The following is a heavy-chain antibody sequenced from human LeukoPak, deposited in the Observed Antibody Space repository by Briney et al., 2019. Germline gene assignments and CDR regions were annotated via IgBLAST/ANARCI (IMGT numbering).Heavy chain of an antibody. CDR3: ARGANWNYDY. V-gene: IGHV1-18*01. J-gene: IGHJ4*02. D-gene: IGHD1-7*01. Sequence: ASVKVSCKASGYTFTSYGISWVRQAPGQGLEWMGWISAYNGNTTYTQKYQGRVTMTRDMSTSTVYMELSSLRSDDTAVYYCARGANWNYDYWGQGTLVTVSS. CDR1: GYTFTSYG. CDR2: ISAYNGNT.